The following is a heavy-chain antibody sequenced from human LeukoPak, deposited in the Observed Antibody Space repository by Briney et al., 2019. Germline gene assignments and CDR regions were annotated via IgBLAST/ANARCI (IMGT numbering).Heavy chain of an antibody. V-gene: IGHV1-2*02. CDR1: GYTFTGYY. D-gene: IGHD5-12*01. CDR3: ARVGGGDIVATLDPDYMDV. CDR2: INPNSGGT. J-gene: IGHJ6*03. Sequence: AASVKVSCKASGYTFTGYYMHWVRQAPGQGLEWMGWINPNSGGTNYAQKFQGRVTMTRDTSISTAYMELSRLRSDDTAVYYCARVGGGDIVATLDPDYMDVWGKGTTVTVSS.